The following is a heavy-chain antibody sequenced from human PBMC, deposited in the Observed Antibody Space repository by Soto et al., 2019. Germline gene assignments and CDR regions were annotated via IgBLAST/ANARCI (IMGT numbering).Heavy chain of an antibody. Sequence: GGSLRLSCAASGFTVSSNYMSWVRQAPGKGLEWVAAISHDGTNKNYGDSVKGRFTISRDNSKKTLYLQMNSLRPEDTALYYCAKDEYYYTDTGYSIIDSWAQGNLLTISS. D-gene: IGHD3-9*01. CDR3: AKDEYYYTDTGYSIIDS. J-gene: IGHJ4*02. V-gene: IGHV3-30*18. CDR2: ISHDGTNK. CDR1: GFTVSSNY.